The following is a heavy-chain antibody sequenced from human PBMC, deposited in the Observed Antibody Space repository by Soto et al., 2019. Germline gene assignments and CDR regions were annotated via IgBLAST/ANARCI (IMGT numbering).Heavy chain of an antibody. D-gene: IGHD5-18*01. CDR3: ARGAIQLWFNWFDP. CDR1: GGSFSGYY. Sequence: LSLTCAVYGGSFSGYYWSWIRQPPGKGLEWIGEINHSGSTNYNPSLKSRVTISVDTSKNQFSLKLSSVTAADTAVYYCARGAIQLWFNWFDPWGQGTLVTVSS. J-gene: IGHJ5*02. V-gene: IGHV4-34*01. CDR2: INHSGST.